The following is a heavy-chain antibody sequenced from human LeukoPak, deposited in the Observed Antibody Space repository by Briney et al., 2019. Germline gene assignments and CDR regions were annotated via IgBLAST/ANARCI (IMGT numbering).Heavy chain of an antibody. CDR3: SGRGVHFQH. V-gene: IGHV4-59*01. CDR2: IYYGGSN. J-gene: IGHJ1*01. CDR1: GDSIGSYY. Sequence: SKTLFLTCTVSGDSIGSYYWSWMRQPPGKGLEWVGYIYYGGSNTYSPSLKSRGTITVDTTKNQFSLKLNSVTAADTAVYYYSGRGVHFQHWGQGTLVTVSS. D-gene: IGHD2-15*01.